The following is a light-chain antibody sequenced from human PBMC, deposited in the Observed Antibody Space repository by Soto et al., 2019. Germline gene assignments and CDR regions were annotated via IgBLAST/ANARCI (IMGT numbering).Light chain of an antibody. J-gene: IGKJ4*01. CDR3: QQYNDWPLT. CDR1: QSVSDN. CDR2: GAS. V-gene: IGKV3D-15*01. Sequence: EIVLTQSPATLSVSPGDRLTLSGRASQSVSDNLAWYQQKPGQAPRLLIYGASIRATDITARFSGSGSGTEFSLTISSLQSEDFAVYYCQQYNDWPLTFGGGTKVDIK.